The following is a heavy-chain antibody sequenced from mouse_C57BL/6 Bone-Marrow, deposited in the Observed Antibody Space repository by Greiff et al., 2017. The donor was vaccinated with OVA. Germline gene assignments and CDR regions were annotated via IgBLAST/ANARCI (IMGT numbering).Heavy chain of an antibody. Sequence: QVTLKVSGAELVRPGASVKLSCKASGYTFTDYYINWVKQRPGQGLEWIARIYPGSGNTYYNEKFKGKATLTAEKSSSTAYMQLSSLTSEDSAVYFCARSYYSNYDYWGQGTTLTVSS. V-gene: IGHV1-76*01. CDR2: IYPGSGNT. D-gene: IGHD2-5*01. J-gene: IGHJ2*01. CDR1: GYTFTDYY. CDR3: ARSYYSNYDY.